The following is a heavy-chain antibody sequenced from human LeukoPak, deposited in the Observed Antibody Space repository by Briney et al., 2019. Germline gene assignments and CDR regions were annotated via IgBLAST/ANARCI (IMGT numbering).Heavy chain of an antibody. Sequence: SETLSLTCTVSRGSISSSSYYWSWIRQPAGKGLEWIERIYTSGNTNYNPSLKSRVTISVDTSKNQFSLKLSSVTAADTAVYYCASKPRRYCSSTSCYPHAFDIWGQRTMVTVSS. CDR3: ASKPRRYCSSTSCYPHAFDI. CDR2: IYTSGNT. D-gene: IGHD2-2*01. CDR1: RGSISSSSYY. J-gene: IGHJ3*02. V-gene: IGHV4-61*02.